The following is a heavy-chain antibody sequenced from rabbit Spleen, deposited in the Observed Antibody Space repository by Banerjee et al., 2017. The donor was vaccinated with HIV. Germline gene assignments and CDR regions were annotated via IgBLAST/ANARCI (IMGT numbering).Heavy chain of an antibody. CDR3: ARQDNNDGDYRL. D-gene: IGHD2-1*01. V-gene: IGHV1S43*01. J-gene: IGHJ3*01. CDR1: GLDFSTNYW. CDR2: IDPLFGNT. Sequence: QEQLVESGGGLVKPGASLTLTCTASGLDFSTNYWICWVRQAPGKGLEWIACIDPLFGNTYYASWVTGRFAISSHNAQNTLYLQLNSLTAADTATYFCARQDNNDGDYRLWGQGTLVTVS.